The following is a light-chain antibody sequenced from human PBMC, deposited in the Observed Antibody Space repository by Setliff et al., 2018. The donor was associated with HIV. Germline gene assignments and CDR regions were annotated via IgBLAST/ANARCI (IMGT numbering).Light chain of an antibody. CDR1: QSVSSY. V-gene: IGKV3-11*01. J-gene: IGKJ1*01. CDR2: DAS. Sequence: EIVLTQSPATLSLSPGERATLSCRASQSVSSYLAWYQQKPGQAPRLPIYDASNRATGIPARLSGRGSGTDFTLTISSLEPEDFAVYYCQQRSNWPRTFGQGTKVDIK. CDR3: QQRSNWPRT.